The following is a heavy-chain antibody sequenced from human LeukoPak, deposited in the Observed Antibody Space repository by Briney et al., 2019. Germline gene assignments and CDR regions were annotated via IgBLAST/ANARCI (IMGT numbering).Heavy chain of an antibody. CDR3: AKNPDYDVLTGTSFDY. Sequence: GGSLRLSCAASGFTFSGYAMSWVRQAPGKGLEWVSSVSDSGTNTYYAASVKGRFTISRDNSNNTLYLQMNSLKAEDTAVYYCAKNPDYDVLTGTSFDYWGQGALVTVSS. V-gene: IGHV3-23*01. CDR2: VSDSGTNT. CDR1: GFTFSGYA. J-gene: IGHJ4*02. D-gene: IGHD3-9*01.